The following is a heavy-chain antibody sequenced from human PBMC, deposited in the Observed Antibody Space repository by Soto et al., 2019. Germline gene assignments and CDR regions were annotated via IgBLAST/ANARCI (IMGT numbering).Heavy chain of an antibody. CDR2: INHSGST. CDR1: GGSFSGYY. Sequence: PSETLSLTCAVYGGSFSGYYWIWIRQPPGKGLEWIGEINHSGSTNYNPSLKSRVTISVDTSKNQFSLKPSSVTAADTAVYYCARNYYGSGSHDNFDYWGQGTLVTVSS. D-gene: IGHD3-10*01. CDR3: ARNYYGSGSHDNFDY. V-gene: IGHV4-34*01. J-gene: IGHJ4*02.